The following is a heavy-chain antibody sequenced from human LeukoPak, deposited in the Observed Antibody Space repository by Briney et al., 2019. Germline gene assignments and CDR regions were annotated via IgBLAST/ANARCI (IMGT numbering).Heavy chain of an antibody. CDR2: ISSSSSYI. V-gene: IGHV3-21*01. D-gene: IGHD3-9*01. J-gene: IGHJ4*02. CDR1: GFTFSSYS. CDR3: ARDPTYFDWLPVY. Sequence: GESLKISCAASGFTFSSYSMNWVRQAPGKGLEWVSSISSSSSYIYYADSVKGRFTISRDNAKNSLYLQMNSLRAEDTAVYYCARDPTYFDWLPVYWGQGTLVTVSS.